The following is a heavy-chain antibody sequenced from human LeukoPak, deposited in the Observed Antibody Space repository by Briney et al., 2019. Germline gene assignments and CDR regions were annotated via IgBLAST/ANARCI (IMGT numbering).Heavy chain of an antibody. V-gene: IGHV3-30-3*01. D-gene: IGHD3-22*01. CDR3: ARGSYYDSSGYYLSPKDY. J-gene: IGHJ4*02. Sequence: GGSLRLSCAASGFTFSSYAMHWVRQAPGKGLEWVAVISYDGSNKYYADSVKGRFTISRDNSKNTLYLQMNSLRAEDTAVYYCARGSYYDSSGYYLSPKDYWGQGTLVTVSS. CDR2: ISYDGSNK. CDR1: GFTFSSYA.